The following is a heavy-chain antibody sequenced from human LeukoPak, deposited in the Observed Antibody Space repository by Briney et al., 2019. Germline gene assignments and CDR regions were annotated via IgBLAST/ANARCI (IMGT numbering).Heavy chain of an antibody. CDR3: ARQAGDYVDY. V-gene: IGHV4-34*01. J-gene: IGHJ4*02. CDR1: GGSFSGYY. Sequence: PSETLSLTCAVYGGSFSGYYWGWIRQSPGKGLEWIGEINHSGTTNYNPPLRSRVTISVDTSKNQLSLRLSSVTAADTAVYYCARQAGDYVDYWGQGTLVTVSS. CDR2: INHSGTT.